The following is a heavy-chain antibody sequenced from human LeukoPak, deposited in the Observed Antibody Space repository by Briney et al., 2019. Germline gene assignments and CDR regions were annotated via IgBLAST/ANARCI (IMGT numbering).Heavy chain of an antibody. CDR1: GGSISSYY. CDR2: IYYSGTT. Sequence: SETLSLTCTVSGGSISSYYWSWIRQPPGKGLEWIGYIYYSGTTNYNPSLKSRVTISVHTSKNQFSLKLSSVTAADTAVYYCARGVYIAAAQYAYWGQGTLVTVSS. CDR3: ARGVYIAAAQYAY. J-gene: IGHJ4*02. D-gene: IGHD6-13*01. V-gene: IGHV4-59*01.